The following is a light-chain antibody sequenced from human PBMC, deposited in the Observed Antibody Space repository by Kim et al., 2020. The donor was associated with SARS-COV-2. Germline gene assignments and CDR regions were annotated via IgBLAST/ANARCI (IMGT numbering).Light chain of an antibody. CDR2: GKN. J-gene: IGLJ1*01. CDR1: SLRSYY. V-gene: IGLV3-19*01. CDR3: NSRVSSGNHYV. Sequence: SSELTQDPAVSVALGQTVRITCQGDSLRSYYASWYQQKPGQAPVLVIYGKNNRPSGIPDRFSGSSSGNTASLTITGAQAEDEADYYCNSRVSSGNHYVFGDGTKVTVL.